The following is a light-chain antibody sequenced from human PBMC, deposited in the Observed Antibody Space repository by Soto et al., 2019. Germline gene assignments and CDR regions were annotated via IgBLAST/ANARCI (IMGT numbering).Light chain of an antibody. Sequence: QSALTQPASVSGSPGQSITISCTGTSSDVGGYKYVSWYQQLPGTAPKLLIYDDNKRPSGIPDRFSGSKSGTSATLGITGFQTGDEADYYCGSWDSSLSAYVFGTGTKLTVL. V-gene: IGLV1-51*01. J-gene: IGLJ1*01. CDR3: GSWDSSLSAYV. CDR2: DDN. CDR1: SSDVGGYKY.